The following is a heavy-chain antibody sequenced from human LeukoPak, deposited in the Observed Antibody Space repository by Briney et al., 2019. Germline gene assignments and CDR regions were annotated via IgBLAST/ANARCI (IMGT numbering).Heavy chain of an antibody. CDR1: GFTFSSYG. D-gene: IGHD6-19*01. J-gene: IGHJ4*02. CDR2: ISYDGSNK. CDR3: ARAPQAVAGTGGIDY. V-gene: IGHV3-30*03. Sequence: PGGSLRLSCAASGFTFSSYGMHWVRQAPGKGLEWVAVISYDGSNKYYADSVKGRFTISRDNAKNSLYLQMNSLRAEDTAVYYCARAPQAVAGTGGIDYWGQGTLVTVSS.